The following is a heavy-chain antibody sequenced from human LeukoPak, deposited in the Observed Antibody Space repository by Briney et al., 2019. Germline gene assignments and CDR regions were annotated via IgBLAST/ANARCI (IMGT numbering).Heavy chain of an antibody. V-gene: IGHV3-21*01. CDR3: ARDPPPSSWGYYFVY. CDR1: GFTFSSYS. D-gene: IGHD6-13*01. J-gene: IGHJ4*02. CDR2: ISSSSSYI. Sequence: PGGSLRLSCAASGFTFSSYSMNWVRQAPGKGLEWLSSISSSSSYIYHTDSVKGRFTISRDNAMNSLYLQMNSLRAEDTAVYYCARDPPPSSWGYYFVYWGQGTLVTVSS.